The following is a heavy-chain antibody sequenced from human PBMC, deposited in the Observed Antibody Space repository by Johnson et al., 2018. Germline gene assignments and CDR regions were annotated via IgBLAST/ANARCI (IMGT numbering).Heavy chain of an antibody. CDR1: GFTFSSYG. CDR3: TTSDDDSSAPPFVDS. CDR2: IKSKTDGGTT. Sequence: VQLVESGGGVVQPGRSLRLSCAASGFTFSSYGMHWVRQAPGKGLEWVGRIKSKTDGGTTDYAAPVKGGLTITRDDSKNTMYLQMNSLKTEDTAVYYCTTSDDDSSAPPFVDSCGQGTMVTVSS. V-gene: IGHV3-15*07. D-gene: IGHD3-22*01. J-gene: IGHJ3*02.